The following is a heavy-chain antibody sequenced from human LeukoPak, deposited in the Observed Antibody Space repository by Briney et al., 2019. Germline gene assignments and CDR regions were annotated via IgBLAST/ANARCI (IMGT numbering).Heavy chain of an antibody. V-gene: IGHV3-64*01. J-gene: IGHJ4*02. Sequence: GGSLRLSCAASGFTFSNAWMSWVRQAPGKGLEYVSAISSNGGSTYYANSVKGRFTISRDNSKNTLYLQMGSLRAEDMAVYYCARGDYGDYVDYFDYWGQGTLVTVSS. CDR3: ARGDYGDYVDYFDY. D-gene: IGHD4-17*01. CDR2: ISSNGGST. CDR1: GFTFSNAW.